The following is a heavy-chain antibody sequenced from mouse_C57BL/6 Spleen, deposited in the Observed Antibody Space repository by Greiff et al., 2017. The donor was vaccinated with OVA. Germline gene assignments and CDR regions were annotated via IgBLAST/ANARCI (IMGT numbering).Heavy chain of an antibody. V-gene: IGHV1-55*01. D-gene: IGHD1-1*01. CDR2: IYPGSGST. J-gene: IGHJ4*01. CDR3: ARSGYYYGSSYRVDY. Sequence: QVQLQQPGAELVKPGASVKMSCKASGYTFTSYWITWVKQRPGQGLEWIGDIYPGSGSTNYNEKFKSKATLTVDTSSSTAYMQLSSLTSEDSAVYYCARSGYYYGSSYRVDYWGQGTSVTVSS. CDR1: GYTFTSYW.